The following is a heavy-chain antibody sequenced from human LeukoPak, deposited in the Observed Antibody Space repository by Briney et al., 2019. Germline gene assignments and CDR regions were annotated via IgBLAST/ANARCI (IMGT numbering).Heavy chain of an antibody. CDR3: ARQNGYYYYYMDV. CDR1: GGSISSRSYY. CDR2: IYYSGST. Sequence: SETLSLTCTVSGGSISSRSYYWGWIRQPPGKGLEWIGSIYYSGSTYYNPSLESRVTISVDTSKNQFSLKLTSVTAADTAVYYCARQNGYYYYYMDVWGKGTTVTVSS. V-gene: IGHV4-39*01. D-gene: IGHD1-1*01. J-gene: IGHJ6*03.